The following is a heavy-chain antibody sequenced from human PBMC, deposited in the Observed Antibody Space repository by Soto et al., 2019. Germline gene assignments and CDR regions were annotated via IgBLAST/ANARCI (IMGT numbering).Heavy chain of an antibody. Sequence: PGGSLRLSCAASGFTFDDYAMHWVRQAPGKGLEWVSGISWNSGSIGYADSVKGRFTISRDNAKNSLYLQMNSLRAEDTALYYCAKDSLGGGWANPYYYYMDVWGKGTTVTVSS. CDR3: AKDSLGGGWANPYYYYMDV. D-gene: IGHD3-10*01. V-gene: IGHV3-9*01. CDR2: ISWNSGSI. J-gene: IGHJ6*03. CDR1: GFTFDDYA.